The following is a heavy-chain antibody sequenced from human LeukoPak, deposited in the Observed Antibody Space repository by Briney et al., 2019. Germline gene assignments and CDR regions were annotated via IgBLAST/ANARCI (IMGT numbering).Heavy chain of an antibody. CDR3: ARVGSLSRGRNWSDP. J-gene: IGHJ5*02. D-gene: IGHD6-13*01. CDR1: GGSISSYF. V-gene: IGHV4-4*07. CDR2: IDTSGST. Sequence: SETLSLTCTVSGGSISSYFCSWIRQPAGKGLEWIGRIDTSGSTNYNPSLKSRVTMSVDTSKNQFSLKLSSVTAADTAVYYCARVGSLSRGRNWSDPWGQGTLVTVSS.